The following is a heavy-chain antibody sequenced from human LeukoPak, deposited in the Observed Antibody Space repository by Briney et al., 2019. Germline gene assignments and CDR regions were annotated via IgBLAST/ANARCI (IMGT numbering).Heavy chain of an antibody. D-gene: IGHD6-6*01. J-gene: IGHJ5*02. Sequence: ASVKVSCKASGYTFTSYGISWVRQAPGQGLEWMGWISAYNGNTNYAQKLQGRVIMTTDTSTSTAYMELRSLRSDDTAVYYCAGSEQLVDWFDPWGQGTLVTVSS. V-gene: IGHV1-18*01. CDR1: GYTFTSYG. CDR2: ISAYNGNT. CDR3: AGSEQLVDWFDP.